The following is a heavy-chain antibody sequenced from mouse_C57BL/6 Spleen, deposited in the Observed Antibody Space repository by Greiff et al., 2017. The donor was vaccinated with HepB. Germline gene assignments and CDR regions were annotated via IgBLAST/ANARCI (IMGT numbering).Heavy chain of an antibody. CDR3: ARLVITTVVANYFDY. D-gene: IGHD1-1*01. V-gene: IGHV1-81*01. CDR1: GYTFTSYG. J-gene: IGHJ2*01. Sequence: QVQLQQSGAELARPGASVKLSCKASGYTFTSYGISWVKQRTGQGLEWIGEIYPRSGNTYYNEKFKGKATLTADKSSSTAYMELRSLTSEDSAVYFCARLVITTVVANYFDYWGQGTTLTVSS. CDR2: IYPRSGNT.